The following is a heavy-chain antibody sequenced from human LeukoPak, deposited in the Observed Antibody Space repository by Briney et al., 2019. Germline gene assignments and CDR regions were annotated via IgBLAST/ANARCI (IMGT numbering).Heavy chain of an antibody. V-gene: IGHV3-21*01. CDR3: ARDQGKYDSSQGAFDI. CDR1: GFTFSSYS. CDR2: ISSSSSYI. Sequence: PGGSLRLSCAASGFTFSSYSMNWVRQAPGKGLEWVSSISSSSSYIYYADSVKGRFTISRDNAKNSLYLQMNSLRAEDTAVYYCARDQGKYDSSQGAFDIGGQGTMVTVSS. D-gene: IGHD3-22*01. J-gene: IGHJ3*02.